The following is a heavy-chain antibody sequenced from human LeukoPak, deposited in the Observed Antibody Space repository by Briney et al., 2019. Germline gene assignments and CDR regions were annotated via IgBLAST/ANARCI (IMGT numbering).Heavy chain of an antibody. V-gene: IGHV1-8*03. CDR3: ARFRRAGIAARQNWFDP. D-gene: IGHD6-6*01. CDR1: GYTFTSYD. Sequence: ASVKVSCKASGYTFTSYDINWVRQATGQGLEWMGWMNPNSGNTGYAQKFQGRFTITRNTSISTAYMELSSLRSEDTAVYYCARFRRAGIAARQNWFDPWGQGTLVTVSS. CDR2: MNPNSGNT. J-gene: IGHJ5*02.